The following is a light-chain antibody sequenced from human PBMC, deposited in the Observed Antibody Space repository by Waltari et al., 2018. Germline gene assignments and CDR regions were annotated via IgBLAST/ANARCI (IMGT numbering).Light chain of an antibody. V-gene: IGLV7-43*01. CDR1: TGAVTSGYY. J-gene: IGLJ3*02. Sequence: QTVVTQEPSLTVSPGGTVTLTCASSTGAVTSGYYPNWFQQKPGQAPRSLIYSTNNKQSWTPARFSGSLLGGKAALTLSGVQPEDEAEYYCLVFYGGAWVFGGGTKLTVL. CDR2: STN. CDR3: LVFYGGAWV.